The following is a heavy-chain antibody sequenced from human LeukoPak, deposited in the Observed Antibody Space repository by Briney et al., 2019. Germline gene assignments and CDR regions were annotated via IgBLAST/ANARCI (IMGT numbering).Heavy chain of an antibody. J-gene: IGHJ1*01. CDR1: GDSIRSTTFY. CDR2: IYYSGNT. CDR3: ARVVQSTDSSGFYLPEYFQH. Sequence: SETLSLTCTVSGDSIRSTTFYWGWIRQPPGKGLEWIGSIYYSGNTYYNPSLMSRVTISVDTSKNQFSLHLSSVTAADTAVYYCARVVQSTDSSGFYLPEYFQHWGQGTLVTVSS. D-gene: IGHD3-22*01. V-gene: IGHV4-39*07.